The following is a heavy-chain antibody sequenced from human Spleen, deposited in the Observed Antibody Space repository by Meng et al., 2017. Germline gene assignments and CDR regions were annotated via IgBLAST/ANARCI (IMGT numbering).Heavy chain of an antibody. Sequence: GESLKISCAASGFTFSDYYMSWIRQAPGKGLEWVSYISSSGDTIYYADSVKGRFTISRDNAKNSLYLQMNSLRAEDTAIYYCTRERTTVTSLHTFDIWGQGTMVTVSS. CDR3: TRERTTVTSLHTFDI. J-gene: IGHJ3*02. D-gene: IGHD4-17*01. V-gene: IGHV3-11*04. CDR1: GFTFSDYY. CDR2: ISSSGDTI.